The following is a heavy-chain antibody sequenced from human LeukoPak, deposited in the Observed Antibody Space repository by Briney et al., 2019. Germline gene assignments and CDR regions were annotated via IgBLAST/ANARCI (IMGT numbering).Heavy chain of an antibody. Sequence: SVKVSCKASGGTFSSYAISWVRQAPGQGLEWMGGIIPIFGTTNYAQKFQGRVTITADESTSTAYMELSSLRSEDTAVYYCAALHYYDSSGYYYSRYYYMDVWGKGTTVTVSS. V-gene: IGHV1-69*01. CDR1: GGTFSSYA. CDR3: AALHYYDSSGYYYSRYYYMDV. CDR2: IIPIFGTT. D-gene: IGHD3-22*01. J-gene: IGHJ6*03.